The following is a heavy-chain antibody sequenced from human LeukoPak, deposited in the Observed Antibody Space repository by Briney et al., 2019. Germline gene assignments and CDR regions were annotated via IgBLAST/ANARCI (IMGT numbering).Heavy chain of an antibody. V-gene: IGHV4-59*12. Sequence: SETLSLTCTVSGGSISSYYWSWIRQPPGKGLEWIGYIYYSGSTNYNPSLKSRVTISVDTSKNQFSLKLSSVTAADTAIYYCARRPSGLNWFDPWGQGTLVTVSS. J-gene: IGHJ5*02. D-gene: IGHD6-19*01. CDR3: ARRPSGLNWFDP. CDR1: GGSISSYY. CDR2: IYYSGST.